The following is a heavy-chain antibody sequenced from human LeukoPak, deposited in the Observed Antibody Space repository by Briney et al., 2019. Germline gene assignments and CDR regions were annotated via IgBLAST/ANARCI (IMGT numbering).Heavy chain of an antibody. CDR2: IKQDGSER. Sequence: GGSLRLSCTASGLTLSNYWMIWVRQAPGKGLQWVAKIKQDGSERYYVDSVKGRFTISRDNAENSLYLQMNSLRVEDTAVYYCAARSSGNPYFWGQGTLVTVSS. CDR3: AARSSGNPYF. CDR1: GLTLSNYW. D-gene: IGHD1-26*01. J-gene: IGHJ4*02. V-gene: IGHV3-7*03.